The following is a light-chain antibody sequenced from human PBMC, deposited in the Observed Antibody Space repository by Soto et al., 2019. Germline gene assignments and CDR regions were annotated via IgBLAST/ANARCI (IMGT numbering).Light chain of an antibody. Sequence: DIQMTQSPSSLSASVGDGVTLTCRASQSISTYLSWFQQKPGKAPNLLIYGASNLQSGVPSRFSGSGSGTDFTLTISSLQPEDFATYYCQQNYSPPLTFGGGTKVEI. J-gene: IGKJ4*01. CDR1: QSISTY. V-gene: IGKV1-39*01. CDR3: QQNYSPPLT. CDR2: GAS.